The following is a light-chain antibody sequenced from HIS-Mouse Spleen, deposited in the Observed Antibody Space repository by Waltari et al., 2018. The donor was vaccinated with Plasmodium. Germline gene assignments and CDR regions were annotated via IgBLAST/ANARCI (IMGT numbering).Light chain of an antibody. CDR1: QSVSSSY. V-gene: IGKV3-20*01. CDR3: QQYGSSPIT. J-gene: IGKJ5*01. Sequence: EIVLTQSPGTLSLSPGERATLLCRARQSVSSSYLAWYQQKPGQAPRLLIPGASSRATGLPDRFSGSGSGTDFTLTISRLEPEDFAVYYCQQYGSSPITFGQGTRLEIK. CDR2: GAS.